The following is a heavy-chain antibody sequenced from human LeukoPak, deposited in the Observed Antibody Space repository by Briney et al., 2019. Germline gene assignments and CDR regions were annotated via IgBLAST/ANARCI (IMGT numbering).Heavy chain of an antibody. Sequence: SETLSLTCTVSGGSFSRYYWSWIPQPPGKGLEGVVYIYYSGSTNFSTSLKSRVTISKEPSQRQLSLDLGSVAPPDTAIYYCGRIGGYCSSYAFDMWGQGTMVTVSS. D-gene: IGHD2-21*01. CDR1: GGSFSRYY. CDR2: IYYSGST. J-gene: IGHJ3*02. CDR3: GRIGGYCSSYAFDM. V-gene: IGHV4-59*08.